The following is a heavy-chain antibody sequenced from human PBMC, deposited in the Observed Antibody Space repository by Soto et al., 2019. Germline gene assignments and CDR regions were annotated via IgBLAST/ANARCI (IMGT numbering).Heavy chain of an antibody. CDR1: GYTFTGYY. CDR2: INAGNGNT. CDR3: ARAVAVPADFDY. D-gene: IGHD6-19*01. V-gene: IGHV1-3*01. Sequence: ASVKVSCKASGYTFTGYYMHWVRQAPGQGLEWMGWINAGNGNTKYSQKFQGRVTISRDTSASTAYMELSSLGSEDTAVYYCARAVAVPADFDYWGQGTRVTVSS. J-gene: IGHJ4*02.